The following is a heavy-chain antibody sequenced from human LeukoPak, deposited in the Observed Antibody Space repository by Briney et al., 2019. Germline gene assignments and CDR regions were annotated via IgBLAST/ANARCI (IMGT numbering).Heavy chain of an antibody. CDR2: ISSSGSTI. J-gene: IGHJ4*02. D-gene: IGHD5-12*01. CDR1: GFTFSSYE. V-gene: IGHV3-48*03. CDR3: ARAAYEFDY. Sequence: GGSLRLSCAASGFTFSSYEMNWVRQAPGKGLEWVSYISSSGSTIYYADSVKGRFTISRDNAENSLYLQMNSLRAEDTAVYYCARAAYEFDYWGQGTLVTVSS.